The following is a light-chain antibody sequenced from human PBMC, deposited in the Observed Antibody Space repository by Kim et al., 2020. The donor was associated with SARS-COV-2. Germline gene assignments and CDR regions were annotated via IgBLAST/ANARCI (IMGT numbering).Light chain of an antibody. Sequence: PASISCTSSQSLVYSDGNIYLNWFHQRPGQSPRRLIYKVPNRDSGVPDRFSGSGSGTDFTLQISRVEAEDVRVYYCMQGTHWPFTFGPGTKVDIK. CDR2: KVP. J-gene: IGKJ3*01. V-gene: IGKV2-30*01. CDR1: QSLVYSDGNIY. CDR3: MQGTHWPFT.